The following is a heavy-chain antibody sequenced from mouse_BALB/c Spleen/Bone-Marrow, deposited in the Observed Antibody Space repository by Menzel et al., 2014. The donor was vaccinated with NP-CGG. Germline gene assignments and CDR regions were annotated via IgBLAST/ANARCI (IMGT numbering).Heavy chain of an antibody. V-gene: IGHV14-3*02. CDR2: IDPANGNT. J-gene: IGHJ3*01. CDR1: GFNIKDTY. Sequence: VQLQQPGAELVKPGASVRLSCTASGFNIKDTYMHWVKQRPEQGLEWIGRIDPANGNTKYDPKFQGKATITADTSSNTAYLQLSSLTSEDTAVYYCASGYDVAGLAYWAQGTLVTVSA. CDR3: ASGYDVAGLAY. D-gene: IGHD2-14*01.